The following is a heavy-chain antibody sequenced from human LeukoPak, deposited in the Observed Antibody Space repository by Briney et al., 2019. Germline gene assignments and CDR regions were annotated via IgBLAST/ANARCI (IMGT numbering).Heavy chain of an antibody. V-gene: IGHV1-2*02. CDR2: INPNSGGT. CDR1: GYTFTGYY. D-gene: IGHD1-26*01. J-gene: IGHJ4*02. Sequence: ASVKVSCKASGYTFTGYYLHWVRQAPGQGLEWMGWINPNSGGTSYARKFQGRVTMTRDTSISTAYMELSSLRSDDTAVYYCAREKYSGGYLLDYWGQGTLVTVSS. CDR3: AREKYSGGYLLDY.